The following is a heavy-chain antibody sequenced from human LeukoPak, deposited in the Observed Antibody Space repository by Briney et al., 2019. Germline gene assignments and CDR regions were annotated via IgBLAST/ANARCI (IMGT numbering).Heavy chain of an antibody. V-gene: IGHV1-2*02. D-gene: IGHD6-13*01. CDR3: ARGAAAGLLFFDY. Sequence: ASVKVSSKASGYTFTVYYMHWVRQAPGQGLEWMGWINPNSGGTNYAQKFQGRVTMTRDTSISTAYMELSRLRSDDTAVYYCARGAAAGLLFFDYWGQGTLVTVSS. CDR1: GYTFTVYY. CDR2: INPNSGGT. J-gene: IGHJ4*02.